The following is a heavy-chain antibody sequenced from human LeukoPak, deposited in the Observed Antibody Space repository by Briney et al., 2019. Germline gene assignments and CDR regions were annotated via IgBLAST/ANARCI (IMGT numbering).Heavy chain of an antibody. Sequence: SVKVSCKASGGTFSSYTISWVRQAPGQGLEWMGNIIPMFETANYAQKFQGRVTITADESTTTAYMELSSLRSEDTAVYYCAREFDATVVGANWFGPWGQGTLVTVSS. CDR1: GGTFSSYT. J-gene: IGHJ5*02. CDR2: IIPMFETA. V-gene: IGHV1-69*15. D-gene: IGHD3-10*01. CDR3: AREFDATVVGANWFGP.